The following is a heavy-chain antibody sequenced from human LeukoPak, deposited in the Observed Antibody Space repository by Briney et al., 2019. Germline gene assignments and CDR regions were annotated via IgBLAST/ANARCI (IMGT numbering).Heavy chain of an antibody. CDR2: ITSGGDYI. J-gene: IGHJ4*02. CDR3: ARGHYDVLAASYKWTPDY. Sequence: GGSLRLSCAASGFTFNTFNMNWVRQAPGKGLEWVSSITSGGDYIYYADSVKGLFTTSRDNAKNSLSPQLNRLRVEDTAVYSCARGHYDVLAASYKWTPDYWGQGTLVTVSS. V-gene: IGHV3-21*01. D-gene: IGHD3-9*01. CDR1: GFTFNTFN.